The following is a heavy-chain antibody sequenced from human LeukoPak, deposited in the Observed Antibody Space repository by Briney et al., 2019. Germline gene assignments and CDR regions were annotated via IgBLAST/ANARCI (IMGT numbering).Heavy chain of an antibody. J-gene: IGHJ6*03. V-gene: IGHV4-59*01. CDR1: GGSISSYY. CDR3: ARNVYNYGNYYYMDV. D-gene: IGHD5-18*01. CDR2: IYYSGST. Sequence: TSETLSLTCTVSGGSISSYYWNWIRQPPGKGLEWIGYIYYSGSTEYNPSPKSRVTISIDTSKNQFSLKLSSVTAADTAVYYCARNVYNYGNYYYMDVWGKGTTVTVSS.